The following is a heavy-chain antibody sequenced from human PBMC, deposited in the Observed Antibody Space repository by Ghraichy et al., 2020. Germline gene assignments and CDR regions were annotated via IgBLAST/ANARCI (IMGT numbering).Heavy chain of an antibody. CDR1: GGSISSSSYY. V-gene: IGHV4-39*01. J-gene: IGHJ6*02. CDR3: ARLAGSSGPPRPVYYYYGMDV. CDR2: IYYSGST. Sequence: SETLSLTCTVSGGSISSSSYYWGWIRQPPGKGLEWIGSIYYSGSTYYNPSLKSRVTISVDTSKNQFSLKLSSVTAADTAVYYCARLAGSSGPPRPVYYYYGMDVWGQGTTVTVSS. D-gene: IGHD6-19*01.